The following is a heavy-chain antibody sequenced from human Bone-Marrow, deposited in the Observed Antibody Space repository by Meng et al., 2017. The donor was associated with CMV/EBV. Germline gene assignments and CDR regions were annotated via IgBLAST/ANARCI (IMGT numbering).Heavy chain of an antibody. Sequence: GESLKISCAASGFTFSSYWMHWVRQAPGKGLVWVSRINSDGSSTSYADSVRGRFTISRDNAKNTLYLQMNSLRAEDTAVYYCARDMKQFSTIVVVPAARYFDLWGRGTLVTVSS. D-gene: IGHD2-2*01. J-gene: IGHJ2*01. CDR3: ARDMKQFSTIVVVPAARYFDL. CDR1: GFTFSSYW. V-gene: IGHV3-74*01. CDR2: INSDGSST.